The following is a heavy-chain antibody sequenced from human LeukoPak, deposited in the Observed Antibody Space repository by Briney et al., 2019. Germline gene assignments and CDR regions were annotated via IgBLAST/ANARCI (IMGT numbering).Heavy chain of an antibody. V-gene: IGHV1-46*01. CDR3: ARERSSGYNDAFDI. D-gene: IGHD3-22*01. J-gene: IGHJ3*02. CDR1: GYTFTRYY. Sequence: AASAKVSCKASGYTFTRYYMHWVRQAPGQGLEWMGIINPSGGNTNHAQKFQGRVTMTRDMSTSTVYMELSSLRSEDTAVYYCARERSSGYNDAFDIWGQGTMVTVSS. CDR2: INPSGGNT.